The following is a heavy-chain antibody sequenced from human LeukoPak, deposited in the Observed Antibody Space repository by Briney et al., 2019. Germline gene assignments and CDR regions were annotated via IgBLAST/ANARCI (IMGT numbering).Heavy chain of an antibody. J-gene: IGHJ5*02. D-gene: IGHD4-17*01. CDR1: GGSISSSSYF. Sequence: SETLSLTCTVSGGSISSSSYFWGWIRQPPGKGLEWVGSIYYSGSTYYNPSPKSRVIISVDTSKNQFSLKLSSVTAADTAVYYCARKRFYGDYGDNWFDPWGQGTLVTVSS. V-gene: IGHV4-39*01. CDR2: IYYSGST. CDR3: ARKRFYGDYGDNWFDP.